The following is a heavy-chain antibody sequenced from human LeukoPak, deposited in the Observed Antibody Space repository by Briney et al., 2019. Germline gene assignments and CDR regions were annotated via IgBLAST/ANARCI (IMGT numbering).Heavy chain of an antibody. Sequence: GGSLRLSCAASGFTFSSYAMSWVRQAPGKGLEWVSVIYSGGSTYYAASVEGRFSISRDNSKNTVYLQMNNLRVDDTAVYYCARAGPIDYWGQGTLVTVSS. CDR1: GFTFSSYA. CDR3: ARAGPIDY. CDR2: IYSGGST. J-gene: IGHJ4*02. V-gene: IGHV3-23*03.